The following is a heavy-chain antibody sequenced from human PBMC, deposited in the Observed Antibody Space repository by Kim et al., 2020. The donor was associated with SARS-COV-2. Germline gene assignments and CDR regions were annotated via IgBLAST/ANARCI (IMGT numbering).Heavy chain of an antibody. J-gene: IGHJ4*02. Sequence: GGSLRLSCAASGFTFSSYAMRWVRQAPGKGLEWVSAISGSGGSTYYADSVKGRFTISRDNSKNTLYLQMNSLRAEDTAVYYCAKPGSGVWIGYNCDYWGQGTLVTVSS. CDR1: GFTFSSYA. CDR3: AKPGSGVWIGYNCDY. V-gene: IGHV3-23*01. D-gene: IGHD3-10*01. CDR2: ISGSGGST.